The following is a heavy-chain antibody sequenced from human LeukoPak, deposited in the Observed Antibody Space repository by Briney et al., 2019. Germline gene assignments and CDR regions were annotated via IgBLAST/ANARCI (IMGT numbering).Heavy chain of an antibody. J-gene: IGHJ4*02. V-gene: IGHV4-38-2*02. CDR3: ARGRYYDSSGYPHFDY. CDR2: IYHSGST. Sequence: SETLSLTCTVSGYSISSGYYWGWIRQPPGKGLEWIGIIYHSGSTHYNPPLKSRVTISVDTSKNQFSLKLSSVTAADTAVYYCARGRYYDSSGYPHFDYWGQGTLVTVSS. CDR1: GYSISSGYY. D-gene: IGHD3-22*01.